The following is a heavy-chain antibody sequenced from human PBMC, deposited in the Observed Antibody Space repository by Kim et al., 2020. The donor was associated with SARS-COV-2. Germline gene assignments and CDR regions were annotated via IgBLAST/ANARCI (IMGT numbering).Heavy chain of an antibody. CDR2: IRSKANSYAT. J-gene: IGHJ6*02. V-gene: IGHV3-73*01. CDR1: GFTFSGSA. Sequence: GGSLRLSCAASGFTFSGSAMHWVRQASGKGLEWVGRIRSKANSYATAYAASVKGRLTISRDDSKNTAYLQMNSLKTEDTAVYYCTRQATVTTWDYYYSGMDVWGQGTTVTVSS. CDR3: TRQATVTTWDYYYSGMDV. D-gene: IGHD4-17*01.